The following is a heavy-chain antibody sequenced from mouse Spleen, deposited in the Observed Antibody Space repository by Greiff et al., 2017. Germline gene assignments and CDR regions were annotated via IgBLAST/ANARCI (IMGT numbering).Heavy chain of an antibody. J-gene: IGHJ4*01. V-gene: IGHV2-6-1*01. Sequence: VMLVESGPGLVAPSQSLSITCTISGFSLTSYGVHWVRQPPGKGLEWLVVIWSDGSTTYNSALKSRLSISKDNSKSQVFLKMNSLQTDDTAMYYCARHSLYYGSSYDAMDYWGQGTSVTVSS. CDR1: GFSLTSYG. CDR2: IWSDGST. D-gene: IGHD1-1*01. CDR3: ARHSLYYGSSYDAMDY.